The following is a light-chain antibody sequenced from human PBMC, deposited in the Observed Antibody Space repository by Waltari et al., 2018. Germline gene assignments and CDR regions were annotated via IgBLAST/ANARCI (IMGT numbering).Light chain of an antibody. V-gene: IGKV4-1*01. CDR2: WAS. CDR1: QSVLFSSKNKNY. CDR3: QQYYSVPFT. Sequence: DIVMTQSPDSLAVSLGERATINCKSRQSVLFSSKNKNYLAWYQQKPGQPPQLLIYWASTRESGVPDRFAGSGSGTDFTLTISTLQAEDVAVYYCQQYYSVPFTFGPGTKVDIK. J-gene: IGKJ3*01.